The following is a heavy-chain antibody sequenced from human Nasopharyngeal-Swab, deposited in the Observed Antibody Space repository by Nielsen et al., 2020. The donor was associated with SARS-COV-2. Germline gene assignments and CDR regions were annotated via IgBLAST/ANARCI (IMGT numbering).Heavy chain of an antibody. CDR1: GSTFTSYG. V-gene: IGHV1-18*01. CDR2: ISAYNGNT. J-gene: IGHJ6*02. CDR3: ARGGEYCSGGSCYLNYYYGMDV. D-gene: IGHD2-15*01. Sequence: ASVKVSCKASGSTFTSYGISWVRQAPGHGLEWMGWISAYNGNTNYAQKLQGRGTMTTDTSTSTAYMELRSLRSDDTAVYYCARGGEYCSGGSCYLNYYYGMDVWGQGTTVTVSS.